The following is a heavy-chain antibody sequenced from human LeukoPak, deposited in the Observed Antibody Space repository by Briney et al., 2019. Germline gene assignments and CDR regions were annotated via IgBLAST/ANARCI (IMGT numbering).Heavy chain of an antibody. D-gene: IGHD6-19*01. V-gene: IGHV1-2*06. Sequence: GASVKVSCKASGYTFTGYYMHWVRQAPGQGLEWMGRINPNSGGTNYAQKFQGGVTMTRDTSISTAYVELSRLRSDDTAVYYCARDLGGYSSGLYCFDYWGQGTLVTVSS. CDR3: ARDLGGYSSGLYCFDY. CDR2: INPNSGGT. J-gene: IGHJ4*02. CDR1: GYTFTGYY.